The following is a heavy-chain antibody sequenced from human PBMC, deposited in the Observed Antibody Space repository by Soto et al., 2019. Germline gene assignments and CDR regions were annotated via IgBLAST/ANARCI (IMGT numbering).Heavy chain of an antibody. V-gene: IGHV1-69*01. CDR3: ARGATKTYSYDSSGPEALRGGVCYYSSGMDV. J-gene: IGHJ6*01. CDR2: IIPIFGTA. Sequence: QVQLVQSGAEVKKPGSSVKVSCKASGGTFSSYAISWVRQAPGQGLEWMGGIIPIFGTANYAQKSQGRVTITADESTTPASLELTSLRSEDTAVYSCARGATKTYSYDSSGPEALRGGVCYYSSGMDVWGKGPRSPSPQ. CDR1: GGTFSSYA. D-gene: IGHD3-22*01.